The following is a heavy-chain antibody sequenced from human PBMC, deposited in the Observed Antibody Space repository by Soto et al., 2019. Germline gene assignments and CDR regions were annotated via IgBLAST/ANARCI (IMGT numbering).Heavy chain of an antibody. Sequence: QVQLQESGPGLVKPSETLSLTCTVSGASINSYYWSWIRQPPGKGLEWIGYIYYSGRTNYSPSLKSRVTISVDTSRNQFSLKLSSVTAADTAVYYCAASRGYCSGGSCYAWVFDSWGQGTLAPVSS. CDR2: IYYSGRT. CDR1: GASINSYY. D-gene: IGHD2-15*01. CDR3: AASRGYCSGGSCYAWVFDS. V-gene: IGHV4-59*01. J-gene: IGHJ4*02.